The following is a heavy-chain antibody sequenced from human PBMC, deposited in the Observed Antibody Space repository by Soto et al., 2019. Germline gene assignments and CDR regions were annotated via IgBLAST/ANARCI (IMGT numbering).Heavy chain of an antibody. V-gene: IGHV3-30*03. D-gene: IGHD3-3*01. J-gene: IGHJ5*02. CDR3: ARGYTSGYPSNWSDP. Sequence: QVQLVESGGGVVQPGRSLRFSCAASGFTFSSYGMHWVRQAPGKGLEWVAVISYDGSKKYYADSVKGRFTISRDNSKNTLYLQMDSLRDEDTVYYCARGYTSGYPSNWSDPWGQGTLVTVSS. CDR1: GFTFSSYG. CDR2: ISYDGSKK.